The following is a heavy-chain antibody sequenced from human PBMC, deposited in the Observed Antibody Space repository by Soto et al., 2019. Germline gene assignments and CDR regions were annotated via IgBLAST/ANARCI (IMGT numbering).Heavy chain of an antibody. Sequence: SETLSLTCTVSGGSISSYYWTWIRQPPGKGLEWIGYIYYSGSTNYNPSLKSRVTISVDTSKNQFSLKLSSVTAADTAVYYCARLCGGDCYSYYYYGMDVWGQGTTVTAP. D-gene: IGHD2-21*02. CDR1: GGSISSYY. J-gene: IGHJ6*02. CDR3: ARLCGGDCYSYYYYGMDV. V-gene: IGHV4-59*08. CDR2: IYYSGST.